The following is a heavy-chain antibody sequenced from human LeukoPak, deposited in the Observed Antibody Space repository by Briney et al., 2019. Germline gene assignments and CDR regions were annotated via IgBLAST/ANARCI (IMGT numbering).Heavy chain of an antibody. CDR1: GGSFSGYY. Sequence: ETLSLTYAVYGGSFSGYYWNWVRLAPGKGLEWVSCISSSSTYIYYTDSVKGRFTISRDNAKNSLYLQMKDLRAEDTALYYCARDFLSDEDQLRLAAPCDYWGQGTLVTVS. CDR3: ARDFLSDEDQLRLAAPCDY. CDR2: ISSSSTYI. V-gene: IGHV3-21*01. D-gene: IGHD2-15*01. J-gene: IGHJ4*02.